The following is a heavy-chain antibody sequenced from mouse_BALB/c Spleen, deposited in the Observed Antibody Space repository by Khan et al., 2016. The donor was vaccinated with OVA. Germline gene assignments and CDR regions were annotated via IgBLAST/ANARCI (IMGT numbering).Heavy chain of an antibody. D-gene: IGHD1-2*01. CDR1: GYSITSGYA. Sequence: EVQLQESGPGLVKPSQSLSLTCTVTGYSITSGYAWNWIRQFPGNKLEWMGYISYSGVTSYNPSLKSRISITRDTSKNPFFLQLNALTTEDTATYYCARGNYDGYYFDYWGQGTTLTVSS. CDR2: ISYSGVT. J-gene: IGHJ2*01. V-gene: IGHV3-2*02. CDR3: ARGNYDGYYFDY.